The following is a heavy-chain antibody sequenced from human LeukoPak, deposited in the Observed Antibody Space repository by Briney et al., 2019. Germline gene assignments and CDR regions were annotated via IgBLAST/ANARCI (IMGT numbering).Heavy chain of an antibody. CDR2: INPNSGGT. CDR3: ASLATIRGRDDAFDI. D-gene: IGHD5-12*01. Sequence: ASVKGSCKASGYTFTGYYMHWVRQAPGQGLEWMGWINPNSGGTNYAQKFQGRVTMTRDTSISTAYMELSRLRSDDTAVYYCASLATIRGRDDAFDIWGQGTMVTVSS. V-gene: IGHV1-2*02. CDR1: GYTFTGYY. J-gene: IGHJ3*02.